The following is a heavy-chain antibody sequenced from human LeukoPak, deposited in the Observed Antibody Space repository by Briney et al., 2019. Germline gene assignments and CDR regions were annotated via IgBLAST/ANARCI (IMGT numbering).Heavy chain of an antibody. CDR3: ARRKAVAGTNAFDI. D-gene: IGHD6-19*01. J-gene: IGHJ3*02. V-gene: IGHV4-39*01. CDR1: GGPISSSSYY. CDR2: IYYSGST. Sequence: SETLSLTCTVSGGPISSSSYYWGWIRQPPGKGLEWIGSIYYSGSTYYNPSLKSRVTISVDTSKNQFSLKLSSVTAADTAVYYCARRKAVAGTNAFDIWGQGTMVTVSS.